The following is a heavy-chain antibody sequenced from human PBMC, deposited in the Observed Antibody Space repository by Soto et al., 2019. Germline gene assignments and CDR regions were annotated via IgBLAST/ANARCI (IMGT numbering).Heavy chain of an antibody. Sequence: AXVKVSCPVSGYPLTELSIHWLRQAPGKGLEWMGGFDPEDGETIYAQKFQGRVTMTEYTSTDTAYMELSSLRSEDTAVYYCATVVDYGDGKWFDTWGQGTLVTVSS. D-gene: IGHD4-17*01. J-gene: IGHJ5*02. CDR1: GYPLTELS. V-gene: IGHV1-24*01. CDR2: FDPEDGET. CDR3: ATVVDYGDGKWFDT.